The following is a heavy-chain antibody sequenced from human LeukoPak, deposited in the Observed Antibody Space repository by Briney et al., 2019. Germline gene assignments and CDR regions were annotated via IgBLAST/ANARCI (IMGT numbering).Heavy chain of an antibody. CDR1: GGSISTSRYY. CDR2: IFHSGSA. V-gene: IGHV4-39*01. Sequence: SETLSLTCTVSGGSISTSRYYWGWIRQPPGKGLEWIGTIFHSGSAYYNPSLKSRVTISVATSKNQFSLNLSSVTAADTALYYCARHIPSALRIVVVTSDWYFDLWGRGTLVTVSS. J-gene: IGHJ2*01. D-gene: IGHD2-21*02. CDR3: ARHIPSALRIVVVTSDWYFDL.